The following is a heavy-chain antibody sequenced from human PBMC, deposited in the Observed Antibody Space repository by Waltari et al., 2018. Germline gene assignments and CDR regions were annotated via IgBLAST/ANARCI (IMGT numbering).Heavy chain of an antibody. CDR2: IYHSGST. V-gene: IGHV4-38-2*02. CDR1: GYSISRGSY. Sequence: QVQLQESGPGLVKPSETLSLTCAVSGYSISRGSYWGWVRQPPGKGLEWIGSIYHSGSTYYNPSLKSRVTISVDTSKNQFSLKLSSVTAADTAVYYCAREVRGAFYYWGQGTLVTVSS. CDR3: AREVRGAFYY. D-gene: IGHD1-1*01. J-gene: IGHJ4*02.